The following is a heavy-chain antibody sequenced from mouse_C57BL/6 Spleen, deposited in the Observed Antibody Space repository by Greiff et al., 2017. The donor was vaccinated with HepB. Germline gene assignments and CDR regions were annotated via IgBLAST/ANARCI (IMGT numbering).Heavy chain of an antibody. CDR3: ASRRFNWAFDY. CDR1: GYTFTSYW. J-gene: IGHJ2*01. Sequence: QVQLQQPGAELVKPGASVKLSCKASGYTFTSYWMQWVKQRPGQGLEWIGEIDPSDSYTNYNQKFKGKATLTVDTSSSTAYMQLSSLTSEDSAVYYCASRRFNWAFDYWGQGTTLTVSS. V-gene: IGHV1-50*01. CDR2: IDPSDSYT. D-gene: IGHD4-1*01.